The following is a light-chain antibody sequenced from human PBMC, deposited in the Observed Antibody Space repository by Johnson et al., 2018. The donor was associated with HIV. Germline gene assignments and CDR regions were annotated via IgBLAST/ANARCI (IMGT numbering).Light chain of an antibody. J-gene: IGLJ1*01. CDR3: GTWDNSLSTGAV. CDR1: SSNIGNNY. Sequence: VLTQPPSVSAAPGREVTISCSGSSSNIGNNYVSWYQQLPGTAPKLLIYENNKRPSGIPDRFSGSKSGTSATLGIAGLQTGDEADYYCGTWDNSLSTGAVFGTGTKVTVL. V-gene: IGLV1-51*02. CDR2: ENN.